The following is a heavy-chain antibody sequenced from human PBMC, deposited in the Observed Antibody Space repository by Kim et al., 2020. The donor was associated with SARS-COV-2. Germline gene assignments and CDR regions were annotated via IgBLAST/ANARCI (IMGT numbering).Heavy chain of an antibody. CDR2: IVVGSGNT. CDR3: AAWDLGIRDAFDI. V-gene: IGHV1-58*01. CDR1: GFTFTSSA. D-gene: IGHD7-27*01. Sequence: SVKVSCKASGFTFTSSAVQWVRQARGQRLEWIGWIVVGSGNTNYAQKFQERVTITRDMSTSTAYMELSSLRSEDTAVYYCAAWDLGIRDAFDIWGQGTMVTVSS. J-gene: IGHJ3*02.